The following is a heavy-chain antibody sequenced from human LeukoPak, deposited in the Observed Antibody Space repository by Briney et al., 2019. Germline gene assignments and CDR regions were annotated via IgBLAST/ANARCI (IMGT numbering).Heavy chain of an antibody. Sequence: PGGSLRLSCAASGFTFSSYSMNWVRQAPGKGLEWVSSISSSSSYIYYADSVKGRFTISRDNAKNSLYLQMNSLRAEDTAVYYCARDEGRRRFFGRDRRGDAFDIWGQGTMVTVSS. J-gene: IGHJ3*02. CDR2: ISSSSSYI. CDR1: GFTFSSYS. V-gene: IGHV3-21*01. CDR3: ARDEGRRRFFGRDRRGDAFDI. D-gene: IGHD3-10*01.